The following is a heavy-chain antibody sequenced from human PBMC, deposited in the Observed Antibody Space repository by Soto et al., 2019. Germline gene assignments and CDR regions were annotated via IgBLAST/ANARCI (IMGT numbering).Heavy chain of an antibody. CDR1: GFTFSSYA. V-gene: IGHV3-30-3*01. D-gene: IGHD6-13*01. Sequence: PGGSLRLSCAASGFTFSSYAMHWVRQAPGKGLEWVAVISYDGSNKYYAESVKGPFTISRDNSKNTLYLQLNSLRAEDTAVYYCARDVPGGLAAAVPYYFDYWGQGTLVTVSS. J-gene: IGHJ4*02. CDR3: ARDVPGGLAAAVPYYFDY. CDR2: ISYDGSNK.